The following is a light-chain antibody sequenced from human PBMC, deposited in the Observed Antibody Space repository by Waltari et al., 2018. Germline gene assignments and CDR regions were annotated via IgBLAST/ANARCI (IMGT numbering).Light chain of an antibody. V-gene: IGLV1-47*01. CDR2: MSD. CDR1: SSNIGSNS. J-gene: IGLJ1*01. Sequence: QSVLTQPPSASGNPGQSVTISCSGRSSNIGSNSVYWYQHLPGTAPKLLIYMSDQRPSGVPDRFFGSKSGTSAFLAISGLRSEDEADYYCAAWDDSLSGFYVFGTGTKVTVL. CDR3: AAWDDSLSGFYV.